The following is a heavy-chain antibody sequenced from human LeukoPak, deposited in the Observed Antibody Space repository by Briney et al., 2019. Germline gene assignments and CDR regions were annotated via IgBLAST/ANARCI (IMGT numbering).Heavy chain of an antibody. Sequence: GGSLRLSCAASGFTFSSYWMSWVRQAPGKGLEWVAVIWYGGSNKYYSDSVKGRFTISRDNSKNTLYLQMNSLRAEDTAVYYCAKDGDAYSTSAGYYYYMDVWGKGTTVTVSS. J-gene: IGHJ6*03. CDR2: IWYGGSNK. CDR3: AKDGDAYSTSAGYYYYMDV. D-gene: IGHD6-6*01. V-gene: IGHV3-30*02. CDR1: GFTFSSYW.